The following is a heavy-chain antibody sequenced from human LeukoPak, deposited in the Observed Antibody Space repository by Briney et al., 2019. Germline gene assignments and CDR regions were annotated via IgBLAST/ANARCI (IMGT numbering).Heavy chain of an antibody. CDR1: GFTLDDYA. D-gene: IGHD3-9*01. V-gene: IGHV3-9*01. CDR3: AKGKYYDILTGPHDY. Sequence: GGSLRLSCAASGFTLDDYAMHWVRQAPGKGLEWVSGISWNSGTIGYADSVKGRFTISRDNAKNSLYLQMSSLRAEDTALYYCAKGKYYDILTGPHDYWGQGTLVTVSS. J-gene: IGHJ4*02. CDR2: ISWNSGTI.